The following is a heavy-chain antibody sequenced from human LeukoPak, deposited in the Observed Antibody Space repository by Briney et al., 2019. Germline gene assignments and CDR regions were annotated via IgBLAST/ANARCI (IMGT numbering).Heavy chain of an antibody. J-gene: IGHJ4*02. CDR2: MASDGDT. D-gene: IGHD2-21*01. Sequence: GGSLRLSCAASGFTFSRYAMNWVRQAPGKGLEWVSSMASDGDTFYADSVKGRFTISRDISKNTLHLQMNCLRADDTAIYFCAREAYRHLDPHNWGQGTLVTVSS. CDR3: AREAYRHLDPHN. CDR1: GFTFSRYA. V-gene: IGHV3-23*01.